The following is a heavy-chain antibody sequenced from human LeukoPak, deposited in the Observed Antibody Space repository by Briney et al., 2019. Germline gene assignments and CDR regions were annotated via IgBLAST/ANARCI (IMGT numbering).Heavy chain of an antibody. J-gene: IGHJ5*02. Sequence: ASVKVSCKASGYTFTSYGISWVRQAPGQGLEWMGWISAYNGNTNYAQKLQGRVTMTTDTSTSTAYMELRSLRSDDTAVYYCAREYCSSTSCYESWFDPWAREPWSPSPQ. CDR3: AREYCSSTSCYESWFDP. CDR2: ISAYNGNT. V-gene: IGHV1-18*01. D-gene: IGHD2-2*01. CDR1: GYTFTSYG.